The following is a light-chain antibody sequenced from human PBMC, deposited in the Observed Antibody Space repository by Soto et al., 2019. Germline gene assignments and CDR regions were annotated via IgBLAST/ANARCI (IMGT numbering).Light chain of an antibody. Sequence: EIVMTQSPATVSVSPGDRVTLSCRASRTVHSNVAWYQHKPGQAPRLLIYGASFRATGMPVRFSGSGFGTEFTLTISSLQSEDFAVYYCQQYNNWPRTFGQGTKVEV. CDR1: RTVHSN. J-gene: IGKJ1*01. CDR3: QQYNNWPRT. CDR2: GAS. V-gene: IGKV3-15*01.